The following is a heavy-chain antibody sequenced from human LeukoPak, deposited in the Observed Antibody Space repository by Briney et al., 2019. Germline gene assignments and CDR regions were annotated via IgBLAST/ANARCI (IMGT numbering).Heavy chain of an antibody. V-gene: IGHV1-8*01. Sequence: ASVKVXXKAXGXXXXSXDINWVRQATGQGLEWMGWMNPNSGNTGYAQKFQGRVTMTRNTSISTAYMELSSLRSEDTAVYYCARGRNYYGSGSYHFDYWGQGTLVTVSS. CDR3: ARGRNYYGSGSYHFDY. CDR2: MNPNSGNT. D-gene: IGHD3-10*01. CDR1: GXXXXSXD. J-gene: IGHJ4*02.